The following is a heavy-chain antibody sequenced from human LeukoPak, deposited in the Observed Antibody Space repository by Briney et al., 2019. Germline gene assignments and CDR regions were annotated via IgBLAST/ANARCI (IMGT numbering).Heavy chain of an antibody. J-gene: IGHJ5*02. CDR2: INPNSGGT. CDR1: GYTFTDYY. CDR3: AREEGITIFGVVSTRDKNWFDP. Sequence: ASVKVSCKASGYTFTDYYIHWVRQAPGQGLEWMGWINPNSGGTNYAQKFRGRVTMTGDTSISTAYMELSRLRSDDTAVYYCAREEGITIFGVVSTRDKNWFDPWGQGTLVTVSS. V-gene: IGHV1-2*02. D-gene: IGHD3-3*01.